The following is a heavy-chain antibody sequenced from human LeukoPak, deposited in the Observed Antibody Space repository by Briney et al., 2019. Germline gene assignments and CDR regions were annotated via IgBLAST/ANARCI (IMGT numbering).Heavy chain of an antibody. CDR3: ARDQRFFEWLRHSYYYYYTDV. V-gene: IGHV3-30-3*01. CDR2: ISHDGSNE. Sequence: GGSLRLSCAASGFTFSSYAMHWVRQAPGKGLEWVAVISHDGSNEYYIDSVKGRFTISRDNSKTTLYLQMSSLRVEDTGLYFCARDQRFFEWLRHSYYYYYTDVWGKGTTVTVSS. CDR1: GFTFSSYA. D-gene: IGHD3-3*01. J-gene: IGHJ6*03.